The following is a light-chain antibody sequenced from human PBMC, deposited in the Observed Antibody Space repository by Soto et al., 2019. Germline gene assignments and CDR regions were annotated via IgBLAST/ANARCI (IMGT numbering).Light chain of an antibody. J-gene: IGLJ2*01. CDR1: SSNIGSNY. V-gene: IGLV1-47*01. Sequence: QLVLTQPPSASGTPGQRLNISCSGSSSNIGSNYVYWYQQLPGMAPKVLIHRNSERPSGVPDRFSGSKSGTSASLVIIGLRSEDEADYYCATWDDSLSGVLFGGGTKLTVL. CDR2: RNS. CDR3: ATWDDSLSGVL.